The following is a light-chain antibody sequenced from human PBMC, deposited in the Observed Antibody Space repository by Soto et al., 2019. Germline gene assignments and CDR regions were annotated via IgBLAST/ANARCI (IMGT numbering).Light chain of an antibody. CDR2: AAA. V-gene: IGKV1-16*02. CDR1: QGISNH. Sequence: DIQMTQSPSSLSASVGDTVTITCRASQGISNHLAWFQHKPGKAPKALIHAAASLQSGVSSKFSGSGFGTDFTLTITSLQPEDAANYYCQQYHSYPLTFAGGTKVEIK. J-gene: IGKJ4*01. CDR3: QQYHSYPLT.